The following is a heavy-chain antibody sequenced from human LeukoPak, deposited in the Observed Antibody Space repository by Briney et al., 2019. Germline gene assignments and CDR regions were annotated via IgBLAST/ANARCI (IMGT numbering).Heavy chain of an antibody. CDR1: GFTFSSYS. J-gene: IGHJ6*03. Sequence: GGSLRLSCAAFGFTFSSYSMHWVRQTPGKGLQCVSGINNHGDKTYYANSVKGRFTISRDNSKNTLYLQMGSLRVEDMAVYYCARSGRDDTDYYSYMNVWGRGTTVTVSS. D-gene: IGHD1-1*01. V-gene: IGHV3-64*01. CDR2: INNHGDKT. CDR3: ARSGRDDTDYYSYMNV.